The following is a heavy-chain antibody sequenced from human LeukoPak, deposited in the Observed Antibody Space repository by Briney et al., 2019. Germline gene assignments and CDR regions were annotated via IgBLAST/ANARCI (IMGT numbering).Heavy chain of an antibody. CDR3: ARHGSHSSGWYEGYFDY. CDR2: IYYSGST. Sequence: PSETLSLTCTVSGGSISSSSFYWGWIRQPPGKGLEWIGIIYYSGSTYYNPSLKSRVTISVDTSKNQFSLKLSSVTAADTAVYYCARHGSHSSGWYEGYFDYWGQGTLVTVSS. CDR1: GGSISSSSFY. D-gene: IGHD6-19*01. V-gene: IGHV4-39*01. J-gene: IGHJ4*02.